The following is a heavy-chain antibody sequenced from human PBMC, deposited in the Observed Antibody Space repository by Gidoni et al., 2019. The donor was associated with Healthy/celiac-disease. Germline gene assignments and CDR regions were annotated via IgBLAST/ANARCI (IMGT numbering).Heavy chain of an antibody. D-gene: IGHD1-1*01. CDR3: ARDWGTHWNDLGY. CDR1: GFTFSCFG. V-gene: IGHV3-33*01. Sequence: VQLVESWGGVVQPGGSLRPSCPASGFTFSCFGMHWVRQAPGKGLVWVAVIWYNGSNKYYADSVKGRFTISRDNSKNTLYLQMNSLRAEDTAVYYCARDWGTHWNDLGYWGQGTLVTVSS. CDR2: IWYNGSNK. J-gene: IGHJ4*02.